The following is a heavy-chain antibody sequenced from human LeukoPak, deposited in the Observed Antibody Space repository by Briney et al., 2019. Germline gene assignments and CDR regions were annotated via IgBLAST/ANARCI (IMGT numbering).Heavy chain of an antibody. D-gene: IGHD1-26*01. Sequence: GGSLRLSCAASGFTVNNNYMIWVRQAPGKGLEWVAVTSADERIKIYNDSVRGRFTISRDNSKNTQYLQMNSLRVEDTAVYYCARDPVLGAPDYLDYWGRGTLVSVSS. CDR2: TSADERIK. CDR1: GFTVNNNY. CDR3: ARDPVLGAPDYLDY. J-gene: IGHJ4*02. V-gene: IGHV3-30*03.